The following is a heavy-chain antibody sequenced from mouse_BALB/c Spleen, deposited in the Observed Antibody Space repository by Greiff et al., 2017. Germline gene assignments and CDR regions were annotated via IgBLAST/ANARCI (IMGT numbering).Heavy chain of an antibody. CDR3: ARSGDGYSWFAY. V-gene: IGHV3-2*02. CDR1: GYSITSDYA. Sequence: EVKLLESGPGLVKPSQSLSLTCTVTGYSITSDYAWNWIRQFPGNKLEWMGYISYSGSTSYNPSLKSRISITRDTSKNQFFLQLNSVTTEDTATYYCARSGDGYSWFAYWGQGTLVTVSA. CDR2: ISYSGST. D-gene: IGHD2-3*01. J-gene: IGHJ3*01.